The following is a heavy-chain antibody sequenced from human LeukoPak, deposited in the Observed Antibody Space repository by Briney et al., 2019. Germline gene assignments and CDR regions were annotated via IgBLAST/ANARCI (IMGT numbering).Heavy chain of an antibody. CDR3: ARQSCSSTSCPTGYYYYMDV. V-gene: IGHV4-59*08. Sequence: KPSETLSLTCTVSGGSIRSYYWSWIRQPPGKGLEWIGYIYYSGSTNYNPSLKSRVTISVDTSKNQFSLKLSSVTAPETAVYYCARQSCSSTSCPTGYYYYMDVWGKGTTVTVSS. J-gene: IGHJ6*03. CDR1: GGSIRSYY. D-gene: IGHD2-2*01. CDR2: IYYSGST.